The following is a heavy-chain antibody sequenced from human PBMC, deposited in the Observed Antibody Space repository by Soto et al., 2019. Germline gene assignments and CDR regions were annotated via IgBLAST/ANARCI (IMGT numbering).Heavy chain of an antibody. CDR1: GGSISSGGYY. D-gene: IGHD2-15*01. Sequence: SETLSLTCTVSGGSISSGGYYWSWIRQHPGKGLEWIGYIYYSGSTYYNPSHKSRVTISVDTSKNQFSLKLSSVTAADTAVYYCAREMGYCSGGSCYSWSAGWYFDLWGRGTLVTVSS. J-gene: IGHJ2*01. V-gene: IGHV4-31*03. CDR2: IYYSGST. CDR3: AREMGYCSGGSCYSWSAGWYFDL.